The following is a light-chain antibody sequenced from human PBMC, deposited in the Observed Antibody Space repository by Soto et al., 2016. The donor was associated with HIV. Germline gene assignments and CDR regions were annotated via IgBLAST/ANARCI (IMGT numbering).Light chain of an antibody. CDR2: DDD. Sequence: SYVLTQPPSVSVAPGKTARITCGGNNIGSKSVHWYQQRPGQAPVLVVYDDDDRPSGIPERFSGSNSGNTATLIISRVEAGDEADYHCQVWHSSSDHRVFGGGTKLTVL. CDR3: QVWHSSSDHRV. V-gene: IGLV3-21*03. J-gene: IGLJ3*02. CDR1: NIGSKS.